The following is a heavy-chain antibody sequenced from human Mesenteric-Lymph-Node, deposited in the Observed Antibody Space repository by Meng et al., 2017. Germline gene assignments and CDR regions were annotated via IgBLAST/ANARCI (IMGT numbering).Heavy chain of an antibody. CDR2: INTNTGNP. CDR3: ARREAGLGELLKY. J-gene: IGHJ4*02. V-gene: IGHV7-4-1*02. D-gene: IGHD3-10*01. CDR1: GYTFTSYA. Sequence: QVQLVQSAAELKKPGASAMASCKASGYTFTSYAMNWVRQAPGQGLEWMGWINTNTGNPTYAQGFTGRFVFSLDTSVSTAYLQISSLKTEDTAVYYCARREAGLGELLKYWGQGTLVTVSS.